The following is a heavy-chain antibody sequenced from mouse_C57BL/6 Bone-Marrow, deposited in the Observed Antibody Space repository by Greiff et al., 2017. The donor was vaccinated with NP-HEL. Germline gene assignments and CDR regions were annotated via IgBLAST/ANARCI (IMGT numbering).Heavy chain of an antibody. CDR1: GFTFSSYA. J-gene: IGHJ3*01. Sequence: EVNVVESGGGLVKPGGSLKLSCAASGFTFSSYAMSWVRQTPEKRLEWVATISDGGSYTYYPDNVKGRFTISRDNAKNNLYLQMSHLKSEDTAMYYCASYGSSYPAWFAYWGQGTLVTVSA. CDR3: ASYGSSYPAWFAY. CDR2: ISDGGSYT. V-gene: IGHV5-4*03. D-gene: IGHD1-1*01.